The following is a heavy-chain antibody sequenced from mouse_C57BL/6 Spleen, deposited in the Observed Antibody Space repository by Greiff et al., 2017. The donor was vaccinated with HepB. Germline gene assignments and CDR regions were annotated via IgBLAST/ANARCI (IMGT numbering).Heavy chain of an antibody. D-gene: IGHD2-14*01. V-gene: IGHV7-3*01. CDR2: IRNKANGYTT. CDR1: GFTFTDYY. CDR3: ARWFGYDEDYAMDY. J-gene: IGHJ4*01. Sequence: DVMLVESGGGLVQPGGSLSLSCAASGFTFTDYYMSWVRQPPGKALEWLGFIRNKANGYTTEYSASVKGRFTISSDNSQSILYLQMNALRAEDSATYYGARWFGYDEDYAMDYWGQGTSVTVSS.